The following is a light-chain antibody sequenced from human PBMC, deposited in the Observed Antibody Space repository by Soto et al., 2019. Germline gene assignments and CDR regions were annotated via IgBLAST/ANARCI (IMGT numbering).Light chain of an antibody. V-gene: IGKV3-15*01. J-gene: IGKJ2*02. Sequence: IVLTQSPAALSLSPGERATLSCRASQSVSTNLAWYQQKPGQPPRLLIYGASTRATAVPARFSGSGSGTAFTLTISSMQSEDVAVYYCQQYNARPSRTFCQGTKVEIK. CDR2: GAS. CDR1: QSVSTN. CDR3: QQYNARPSRT.